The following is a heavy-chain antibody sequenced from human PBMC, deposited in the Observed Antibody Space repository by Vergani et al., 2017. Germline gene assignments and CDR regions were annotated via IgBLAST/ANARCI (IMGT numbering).Heavy chain of an antibody. J-gene: IGHJ6*02. Sequence: QLQLHKSGPGLVKPSETLSLTCTLSGGSISSSSHFWGCLRQTPGKGLEWIGSIYYTGSAYYNPSLKSRVSISVDASKNQFSLKLSSVTAADSAVYYCARHDSGHYDASYYGLDVWGQ. CDR3: ARHDSGHYDASYYGLDV. D-gene: IGHD3-16*01. V-gene: IGHV4-39*01. CDR1: GGSISSSSHF. CDR2: IYYTGSA.